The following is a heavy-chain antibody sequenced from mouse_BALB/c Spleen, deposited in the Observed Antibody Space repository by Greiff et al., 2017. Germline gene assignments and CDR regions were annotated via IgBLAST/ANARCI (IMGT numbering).Heavy chain of an antibody. CDR2: INPSTGYT. D-gene: IGHD1-1*01. Sequence: QVQLQQSGAELAKPGASVKMSCKASGYTFTSYWMHWVKQRPGQGLEWIGYINPSTGYTEYNQKFKDKATLTADKSSSTAYMQLSSLTSEDSAVYYCARRDSTVARYFDVWGAGTTVTVSS. CDR1: GYTFTSYW. J-gene: IGHJ1*01. V-gene: IGHV1-7*01. CDR3: ARRDSTVARYFDV.